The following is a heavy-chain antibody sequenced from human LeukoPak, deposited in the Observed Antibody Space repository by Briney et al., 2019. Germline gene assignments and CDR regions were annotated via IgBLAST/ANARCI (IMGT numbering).Heavy chain of an antibody. CDR2: IYPSESST. Sequence: GGSLRLSCAASGFTFSSYAMTWVRHPPGKGLEWVSTIYPSESSTYYVDSVMGRFAISRDNSKSTLYLQMDGLRPEDTVVYYCAKGSSSSNYYYGMDVWGQGTTVTVSS. D-gene: IGHD6-6*01. J-gene: IGHJ6*02. V-gene: IGHV3-23*01. CDR1: GFTFSSYA. CDR3: AKGSSSSNYYYGMDV.